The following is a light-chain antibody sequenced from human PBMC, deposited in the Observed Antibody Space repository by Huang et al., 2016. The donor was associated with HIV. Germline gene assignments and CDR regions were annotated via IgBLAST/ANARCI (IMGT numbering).Light chain of an antibody. CDR2: LGS. J-gene: IGKJ2*01. CDR1: QSLRHRNGLNY. Sequence: DVVMTQSPLSLPVPPGEPASISCRSSQSLRHRNGLNYLDWYLQKPGQSPQLRIHLGSSRASGVPDRFSGGGSGTDFSLNISRVEAEDAGIYYCMEALQTPYTFGQGTKLEIK. V-gene: IGKV2-28*01. CDR3: MEALQTPYT.